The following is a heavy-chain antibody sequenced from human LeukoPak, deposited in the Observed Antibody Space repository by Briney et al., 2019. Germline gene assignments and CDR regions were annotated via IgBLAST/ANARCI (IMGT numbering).Heavy chain of an antibody. J-gene: IGHJ6*03. CDR3: ARGVVSGRFGDYYYYMDV. D-gene: IGHD3-16*01. Sequence: SETLSLTCAVYGGSFSGHYWTWIRQPPGKGLQWIGEVNERGSANYNPSLKSRLTISEDKSKNQFSLRLPSVTAADTAVYYCARGVVSGRFGDYYYYMDVWGIGTTVTVSS. CDR2: VNERGSA. V-gene: IGHV4-34*01. CDR1: GGSFSGHY.